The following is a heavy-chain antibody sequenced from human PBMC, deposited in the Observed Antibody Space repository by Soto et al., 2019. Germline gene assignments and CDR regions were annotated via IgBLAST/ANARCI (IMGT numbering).Heavy chain of an antibody. J-gene: IGHJ4*02. CDR3: AKDNDLDRDGPFDY. V-gene: IGHV3-9*01. Sequence: EMQLVESGGGSVQPGRSLRLSCAASGFSFDDYVMHWVRQGPGKGLEWVSGISWNSGDIYYADSVKGRFTISRDNAKKSLYLQMNSLRTEDTALYYCAKDNDLDRDGPFDYWGQGILVTGSS. D-gene: IGHD2-2*03. CDR2: ISWNSGDI. CDR1: GFSFDDYV.